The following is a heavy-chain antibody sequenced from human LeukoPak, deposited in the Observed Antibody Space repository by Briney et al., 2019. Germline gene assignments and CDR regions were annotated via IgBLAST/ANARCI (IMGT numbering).Heavy chain of an antibody. CDR2: ISYDGSNK. CDR3: AKGAYVEMATITAPFDY. D-gene: IGHD5-24*01. CDR1: GLTFSSYG. V-gene: IGHV3-30*18. J-gene: IGHJ4*02. Sequence: GGSLRLSCAASGLTFSSYGMHWVRQAPGKGLEWVAVISYDGSNKYYADSVKGRFTISRDNSKNTLYLQMNSLRAEDTAVYYCAKGAYVEMATITAPFDYWGQGTLVTVSS.